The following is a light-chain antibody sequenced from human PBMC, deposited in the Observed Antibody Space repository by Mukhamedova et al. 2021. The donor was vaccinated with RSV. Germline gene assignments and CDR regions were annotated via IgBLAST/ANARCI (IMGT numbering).Light chain of an antibody. V-gene: IGKV1-39*01. CDR2: AVS. J-gene: IGKJ2*01. Sequence: GKAASLLIYAVSNLQSGVSSRFSGGGSTTDFTLTISSLQPEDSATYYCQQSHRSPYTFGQGTKLEIK. CDR3: QQSHRSPYT.